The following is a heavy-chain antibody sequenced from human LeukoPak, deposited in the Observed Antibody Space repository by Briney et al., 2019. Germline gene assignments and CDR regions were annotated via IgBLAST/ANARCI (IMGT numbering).Heavy chain of an antibody. D-gene: IGHD1-26*01. V-gene: IGHV4-4*09. CDR3: ARLGSYHDF. CDR2: IHTSGGS. CDR1: GASISHYY. J-gene: IGHJ4*02. Sequence: SETLSLTCTVSGASISHYYWSWMRQTPAKGLEGMGHIHTSGGSTYYPSLKSRLTMSIDTSRNQLSLKLTSVTAADTAVYFCARLGSYHDFWGQGALVTVSS.